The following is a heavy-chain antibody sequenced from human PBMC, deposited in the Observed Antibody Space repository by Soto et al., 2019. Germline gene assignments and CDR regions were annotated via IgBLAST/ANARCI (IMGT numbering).Heavy chain of an antibody. CDR1: GFSFIIPP. V-gene: IGHV3-30-3*01. Sequence: WWSLRLSCVASGFSFIIPPMQGLCQAPGKAPAGLALISFDGTNNFYGDSVKGRFTVSRDDSQNTLYLQMNSLRAEDTAVYYCARAELIYYYGMNVWSQGTTVTVSS. CDR3: ARAELIYYYGMNV. J-gene: IGHJ6*02. D-gene: IGHD1-26*01. CDR2: ISFDGTNN.